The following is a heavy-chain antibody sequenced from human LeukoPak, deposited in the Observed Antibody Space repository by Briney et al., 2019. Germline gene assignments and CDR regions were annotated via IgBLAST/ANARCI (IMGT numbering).Heavy chain of an antibody. D-gene: IGHD1-26*01. CDR3: ARCISGSNYFDY. V-gene: IGHV1-69*04. CDR1: GGTFSSYA. Sequence: SVKVSCKASGGTFSSYAISWVRQAPGQGLXXXXRIIXXXXXXXXXXXXQXRVTITADKSTSTAYMELSSLRSEDTAVYYCARCISGSNYFDYWGQGTLVTVSS. CDR2: IIXXXXXX. J-gene: IGHJ4*02.